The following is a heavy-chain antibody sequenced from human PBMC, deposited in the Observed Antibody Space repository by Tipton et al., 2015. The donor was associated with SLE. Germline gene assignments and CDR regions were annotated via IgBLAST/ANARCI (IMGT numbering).Heavy chain of an antibody. J-gene: IGHJ4*02. CDR1: GGSFSGYY. CDR2: INHSGST. D-gene: IGHD3-10*01. CDR3: ASSSGFSY. Sequence: TLSLTCAVYGGSFSGYYWSWIRQPPGKGLEWIGEINHSGSTNYNPSLKSRVTISVDTSKNQFSLKLSSVTAADTAVYYCASSSGFSYWGQGTLVTVSS. V-gene: IGHV4-34*01.